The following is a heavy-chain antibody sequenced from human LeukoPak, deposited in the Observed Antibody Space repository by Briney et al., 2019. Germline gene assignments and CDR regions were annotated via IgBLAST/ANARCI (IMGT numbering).Heavy chain of an antibody. D-gene: IGHD6-13*01. Sequence: GGSLRLSCVASGFTFSSYAMTWARQAPGKGLEWVSDISGSGGSTDYAGSVKGWFIISRDNSKNTLYLQMNSLRAEDTAVYYCAKNAAAAGVKWLDPWGQGTLVTVSS. J-gene: IGHJ5*02. CDR1: GFTFSSYA. V-gene: IGHV3-23*01. CDR3: AKNAAAAGVKWLDP. CDR2: ISGSGGST.